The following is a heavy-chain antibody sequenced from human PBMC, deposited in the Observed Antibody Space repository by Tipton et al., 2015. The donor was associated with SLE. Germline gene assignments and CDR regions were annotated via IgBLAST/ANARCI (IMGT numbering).Heavy chain of an antibody. Sequence: TLSLTCTVSGYSINNGYFWGWIRQPPGKGPEWIATISHSGDTYYDPSLKSRVTISLDTSKNQFSLRLTSVTASDTAVYYCARGVDYWGQGTLVTVSP. CDR3: ARGVDY. J-gene: IGHJ4*02. CDR2: ISHSGDT. CDR1: GYSINNGYF. V-gene: IGHV4-38-2*02.